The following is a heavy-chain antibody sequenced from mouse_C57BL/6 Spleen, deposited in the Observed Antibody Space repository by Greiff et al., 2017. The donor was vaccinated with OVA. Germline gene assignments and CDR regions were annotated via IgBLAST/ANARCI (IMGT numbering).Heavy chain of an antibody. CDR1: GFNIKNTY. CDR3: ARPLYGSSYRNYAMDY. CDR2: IDPANGNT. Sequence: EVQLQQSVAELVRPGASVKLSCTASGFNIKNTYMHWVKQRPEQGLEWIGRIDPANGNTKYAPKFQGKATITADTSPNTAYLQLSSLTSEDTAIYYCARPLYGSSYRNYAMDYWGQGTSVTVSS. J-gene: IGHJ4*01. V-gene: IGHV14-3*01. D-gene: IGHD1-1*01.